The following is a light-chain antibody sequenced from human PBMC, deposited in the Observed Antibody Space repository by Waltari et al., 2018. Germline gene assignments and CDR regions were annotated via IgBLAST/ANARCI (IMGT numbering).Light chain of an antibody. Sequence: ETVMTQSPATLSVSPGERVTLSCRASQSVAGNLAWYQQKPGQPPRLLIYGASTRATGIPARFSGSGSGTEFTLTISSLQSEDFAVYYCQQYNNWPRTFGQGTKLEI. CDR3: QQYNNWPRT. CDR1: QSVAGN. CDR2: GAS. V-gene: IGKV3-15*01. J-gene: IGKJ2*01.